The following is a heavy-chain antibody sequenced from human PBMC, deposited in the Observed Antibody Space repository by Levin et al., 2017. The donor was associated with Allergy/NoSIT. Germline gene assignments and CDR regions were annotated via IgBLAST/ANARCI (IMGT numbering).Heavy chain of an antibody. J-gene: IGHJ4*02. CDR3: TTYSSSWYYFDY. CDR1: GITFSNAW. Sequence: GESLKISCAASGITFSNAWMSWARQAPGKGLEWVGRIKSNTDGGTTEYAAPVKGRFSISRDDSKNTLYLQMNSLKTEDTAIYCCTTYSSSWYYFDYWGQGTLVTVSS. CDR2: IKSNTDGGTT. V-gene: IGHV3-15*01. D-gene: IGHD6-13*01.